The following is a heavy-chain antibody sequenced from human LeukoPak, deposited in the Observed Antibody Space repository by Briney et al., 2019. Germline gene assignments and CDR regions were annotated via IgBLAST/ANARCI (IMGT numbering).Heavy chain of an antibody. CDR3: AKAGVRYFDSSGLYAFDF. CDR2: IYYSGST. J-gene: IGHJ3*01. CDR1: GGSISSTSYY. D-gene: IGHD3-22*01. V-gene: IGHV4-39*01. Sequence: SETLSLTCAVSGGSISSTSYYWAWIRQPPGKGLEWIGTIYYSGSTYHNPSLKSRVTMSVDTSRNQFSLKLGSVDAADTAVYYCAKAGVRYFDSSGLYAFDFWGQGTTVTVSS.